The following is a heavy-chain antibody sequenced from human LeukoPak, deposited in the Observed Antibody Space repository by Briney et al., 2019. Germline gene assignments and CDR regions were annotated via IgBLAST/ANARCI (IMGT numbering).Heavy chain of an antibody. V-gene: IGHV3-33*01. Sequence: GGSLRLSCAASGFTFSSYGMHWVRQAPGKGLEWVAVIWYDGSNKYYADSVKGRFTIPRDNSKNTLYLQMNSLRAEDTAVYYCARETYYYDSSGYYLTYYFDYWGQGTLVTVSS. CDR3: ARETYYYDSSGYYLTYYFDY. J-gene: IGHJ4*02. D-gene: IGHD3-22*01. CDR2: IWYDGSNK. CDR1: GFTFSSYG.